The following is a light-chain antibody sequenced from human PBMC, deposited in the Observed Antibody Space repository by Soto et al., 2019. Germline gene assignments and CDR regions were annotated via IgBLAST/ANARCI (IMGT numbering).Light chain of an antibody. CDR2: AAS. CDR1: QGIKNY. Sequence: ILEPQYPSSLSESVGDRVTLTCRASQGIKNYLAWYQQKPGEIPKLLIYAASTLESGIPPRFSGSGSGTDFTLTINNLQPEDVATYYCQRYYSAPFTFGGGTKVDIK. V-gene: IGKV1-27*01. CDR3: QRYYSAPFT. J-gene: IGKJ4*01.